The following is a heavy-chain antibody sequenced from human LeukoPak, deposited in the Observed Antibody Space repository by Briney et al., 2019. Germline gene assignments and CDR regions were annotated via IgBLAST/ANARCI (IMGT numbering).Heavy chain of an antibody. J-gene: IGHJ6*03. CDR3: ARQVYYYYYYMDV. CDR2: IYYSGST. V-gene: IGHV4-39*01. CDR1: GGSISSRSYY. Sequence: PSETLSLTCTVSGGSISSRSYYWGWIRQPPGKGLEWIGSIYYSGSTYYNPSLKSRVTISVDTSKNQFSLKLSSVTAADTAVYYCARQVYYYYYYMDVWGKGTTVTISS.